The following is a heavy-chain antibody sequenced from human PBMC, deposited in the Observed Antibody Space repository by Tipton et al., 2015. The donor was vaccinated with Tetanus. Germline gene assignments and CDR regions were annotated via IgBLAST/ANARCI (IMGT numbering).Heavy chain of an antibody. CDR3: ARPRIAAAGTFKVSWFDP. J-gene: IGHJ5*02. CDR1: GGSFSGYY. CDR2: INHSGST. V-gene: IGHV4-34*01. D-gene: IGHD6-13*01. Sequence: TLSLTCAVYGGSFSGYYWSWIRQPPGKGLEWIGEINHSGSTNYSPSLKSRVTISVDTSKNQFSLKLSSVTAADTAVYYCARPRIAAAGTFKVSWFDPWGQGTLVTVSS.